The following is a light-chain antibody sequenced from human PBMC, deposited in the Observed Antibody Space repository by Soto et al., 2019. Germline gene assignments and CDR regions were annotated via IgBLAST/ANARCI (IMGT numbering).Light chain of an antibody. CDR1: QSINSW. CDR2: KAS. V-gene: IGKV1-5*03. Sequence: DIQMTQSPSTLSASVGDRVTLTCRASQSINSWLAWYQQRPGKGPKLLIHKASILAGGVPSRFSGSASGTEFTLTISSLQPDDFATYYCLAYNHYPLTFGGGTVVEIK. J-gene: IGKJ4*01. CDR3: LAYNHYPLT.